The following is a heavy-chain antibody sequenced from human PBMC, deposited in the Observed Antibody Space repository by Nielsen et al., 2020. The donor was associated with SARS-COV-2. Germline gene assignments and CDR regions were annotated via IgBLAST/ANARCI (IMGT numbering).Heavy chain of an antibody. CDR2: FDPEDGET. CDR3: ALGMVVAALWGGWFDP. CDR1: GYTLTELS. J-gene: IGHJ5*02. V-gene: IGHV1-24*01. D-gene: IGHD2-15*01. Sequence: ASVKVSGKVSGYTLTELSMHWVRQAPGKGLEWMGGFDPEDGETIYAQKFQGRVTMTEDTSTDTAYMELSSPRSEDTAVYYCALGMVVAALWGGWFDPWGQGTLVTVSS.